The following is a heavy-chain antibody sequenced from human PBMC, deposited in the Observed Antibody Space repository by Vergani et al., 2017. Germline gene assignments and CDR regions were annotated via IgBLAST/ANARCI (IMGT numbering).Heavy chain of an antibody. J-gene: IGHJ3*02. CDR3: AKSGFVGAFET. D-gene: IGHD6-6*01. CDR1: GFTFSACP. Sequence: EVQLLQSGGGVIQPGGSVRLSCAASGFTFSACPMTWVRQAPGKGLEWVSAISARYPSTYYADSVKGRFTISRDNSKNMLYLQMNSLRAEDTAVYYCAKSGFVGAFETWGQGTMVTVSS. CDR2: ISARYPST. V-gene: IGHV3-23*01.